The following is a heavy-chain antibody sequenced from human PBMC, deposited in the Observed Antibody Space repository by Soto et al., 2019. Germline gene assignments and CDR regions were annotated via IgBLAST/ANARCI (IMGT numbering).Heavy chain of an antibody. CDR1: GGSISSGGYS. CDR3: AAGGGLPRYY. Sequence: SETLSLTCAVSGGSISSGGYSWSWIRQPPGKGLEWIRYIYHSGSTYYNPSLKSRVTISVDRSKNQFSLKLSSVTAADTAVYYCAAGGGLPRYYWGKGTLVTVPQ. V-gene: IGHV4-30-2*01. D-gene: IGHD5-12*01. J-gene: IGHJ4*02. CDR2: IYHSGST.